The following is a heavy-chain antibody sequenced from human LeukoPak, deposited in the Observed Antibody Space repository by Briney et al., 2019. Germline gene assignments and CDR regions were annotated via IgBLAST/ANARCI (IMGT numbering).Heavy chain of an antibody. J-gene: IGHJ4*02. CDR2: VGGSGGIT. CDR3: TTGGVEN. V-gene: IGHV3-23*01. D-gene: IGHD1-14*01. Sequence: PGGSLRPSCVASGFAFSRISMNCVRHAPGKGLEWGSSVGGSGGITNSAAYVKGRFASCKDNSQKTVYLEKNSLRAEDTAVLYCTTGGVENSGQGRLVSVSS. CDR1: GFAFSRIS.